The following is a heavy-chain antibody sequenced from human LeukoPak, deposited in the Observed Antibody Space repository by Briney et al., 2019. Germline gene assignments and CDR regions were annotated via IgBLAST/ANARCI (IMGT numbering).Heavy chain of an antibody. CDR2: IRYDGSNK. CDR1: GFTFSSYG. Sequence: GGSLRLSCAASGFTFSSYGMHWVRQAPGKGLEWVAFIRYDGSNKYYADSVKGRFTISRDNSKNTLYLQMNSLRAEDTAVYYCARDHRSGAARLGLDYWGQGTLVTVSS. J-gene: IGHJ4*02. D-gene: IGHD3-10*01. V-gene: IGHV3-30*02. CDR3: ARDHRSGAARLGLDY.